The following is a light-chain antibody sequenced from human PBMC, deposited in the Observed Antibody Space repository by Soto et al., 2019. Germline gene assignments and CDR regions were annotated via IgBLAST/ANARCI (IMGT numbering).Light chain of an antibody. CDR1: SSNIGAGYD. V-gene: IGLV1-40*01. CDR2: GNS. Sequence: QSVLTQPPSVSGAPGKRVTISCTGRSSNIGAGYDVHWYQQLPGTAPKLLIYGNSNRPSGVPDRFSGSKSGTSASLAITGLQAEDEADYYCHSYDSIPSAVVFGGGTKQTVL. J-gene: IGLJ2*01. CDR3: HSYDSIPSAVV.